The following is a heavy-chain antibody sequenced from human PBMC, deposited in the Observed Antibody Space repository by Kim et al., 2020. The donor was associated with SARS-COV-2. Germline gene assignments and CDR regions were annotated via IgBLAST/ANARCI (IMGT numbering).Heavy chain of an antibody. CDR2: IYYSGST. V-gene: IGHV4-39*07. CDR1: GGSISSSSYD. J-gene: IGHJ3*02. CDR3: ARDYAVEMATIRGYDAFDI. Sequence: SETLSLTCTVSGGSISSSSYDWGWIRQPPGKGLEWIGSIYYSGSTYYNPSLKSRVTITVDTSKNQFSLKLSSVTAADTAVYYCARDYAVEMATIRGYDAFDIWGQGTLVTVSS. D-gene: IGHD5-12*01.